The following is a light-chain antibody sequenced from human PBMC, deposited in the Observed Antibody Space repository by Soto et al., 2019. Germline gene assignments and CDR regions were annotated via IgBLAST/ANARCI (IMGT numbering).Light chain of an antibody. Sequence: EIVLTQSPATVSLSPGERATLPCWASQSLSSYLAWYQQKPGQAPRLLIYDASNRATGIPARFSGSGSGTDFTLTISSLEPEDFAVYYCQQRSNWPPTFGQGTKVDIK. CDR1: QSLSSY. CDR2: DAS. J-gene: IGKJ1*01. V-gene: IGKV3-11*01. CDR3: QQRSNWPPT.